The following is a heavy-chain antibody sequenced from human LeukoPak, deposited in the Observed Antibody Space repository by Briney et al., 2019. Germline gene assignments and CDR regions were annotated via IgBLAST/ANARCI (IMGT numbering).Heavy chain of an antibody. Sequence: PGGSLRLSCAASGFTFSSYAMSWVRQAPGKGLEWVSAISGSGGSTYYADSVKGRFTISRDNSKNTLYLQMNSLRAEDTAVYYCAKNGNDIVVVPVAIDPDYYYYYGMDVWGQGTTVTVSS. CDR2: ISGSGGST. D-gene: IGHD2-2*01. J-gene: IGHJ6*02. CDR3: AKNGNDIVVVPVAIDPDYYYYYGMDV. V-gene: IGHV3-23*01. CDR1: GFTFSSYA.